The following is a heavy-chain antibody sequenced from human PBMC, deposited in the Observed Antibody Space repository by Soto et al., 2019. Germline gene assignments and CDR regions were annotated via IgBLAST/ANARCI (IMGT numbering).Heavy chain of an antibody. V-gene: IGHV1-46*01. J-gene: IGHJ4*02. CDR3: ALKVVTYYYN. CDR2: INPAGGTT. Sequence: QVQLVQSGAEVKKPGASVRISCRASGYSFTSTYVHWVRQAPGQGPEWMGIINPAGGTTYYAQKFQGRLTITSDTSTDTVFMDLNDLTSEDTAVYFCALKVVTYYYNWGQGTLLPGSS. D-gene: IGHD2-21*02. CDR1: GYSFTSTY.